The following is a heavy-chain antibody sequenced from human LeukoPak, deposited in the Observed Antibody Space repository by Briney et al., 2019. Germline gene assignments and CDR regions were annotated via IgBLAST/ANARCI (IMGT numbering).Heavy chain of an antibody. J-gene: IGHJ4*02. D-gene: IGHD3-10*01. CDR2: FTSSGGST. CDR3: AKDAVAPGSGGDYFDY. V-gene: IGHV3-23*01. CDR1: GFTFSSYA. Sequence: PGGSLRLSCAASGFTFSSYAMSWVRQAPGKGLEWISVFTSSGGSTYYADSVKGRFTISRDNSKNTLYLQMNSLRAEDTAVYYCAKDAVAPGSGGDYFDYWGQGTLVTVSS.